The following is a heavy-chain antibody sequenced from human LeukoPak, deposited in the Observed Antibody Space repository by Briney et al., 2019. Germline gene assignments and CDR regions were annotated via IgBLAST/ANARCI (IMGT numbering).Heavy chain of an antibody. Sequence: SVKVSCKASGGTFSSYAISWVRQAPGQGLEWMGGIIPIFGTANYAQKFQRRVTITTDESTSTAYMELSSLRSEDTAVYYCARAGYSSSWYVGGWFDPWGQGTLVTVSS. J-gene: IGHJ5*02. CDR1: GGTFSSYA. V-gene: IGHV1-69*05. CDR2: IIPIFGTA. CDR3: ARAGYSSSWYVGGWFDP. D-gene: IGHD6-13*01.